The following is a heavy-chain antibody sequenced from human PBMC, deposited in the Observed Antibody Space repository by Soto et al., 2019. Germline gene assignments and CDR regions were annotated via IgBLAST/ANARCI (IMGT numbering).Heavy chain of an antibody. CDR1: GFTFSSYA. V-gene: IGHV3-23*01. CDR3: AKDSPPPFEYSSSSWSVLNYYYGMDV. CDR2: ISGSGGST. J-gene: IGHJ6*02. D-gene: IGHD6-6*01. Sequence: EVQLLESGGGLVQPGGSLRLSCAASGFTFSSYAMSWVRQAPGKGLEWVSAISGSGGSTYYADSVKGRFTISRDNSKNTLYLQMNSLRAEDTAVYYCAKDSPPPFEYSSSSWSVLNYYYGMDVWGQGTTVTVSS.